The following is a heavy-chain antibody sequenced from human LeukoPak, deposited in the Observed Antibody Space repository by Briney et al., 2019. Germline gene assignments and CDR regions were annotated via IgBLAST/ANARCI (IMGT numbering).Heavy chain of an antibody. CDR1: GFTFSSYA. D-gene: IGHD5-18*01. J-gene: IGHJ6*02. CDR2: ISYDGSNK. V-gene: IGHV3-30*04. Sequence: GGSLRLFCAASGFTFSSYAMHWVRQAPGKGLEWVAVISYDGSNKYYADSVKGRFTISRDNSKNTLYLQMNSLRAEDTAVYYCARDPTYSYGYYYYYYAMDVWGQGTTVTVSS. CDR3: ARDPTYSYGYYYYYYAMDV.